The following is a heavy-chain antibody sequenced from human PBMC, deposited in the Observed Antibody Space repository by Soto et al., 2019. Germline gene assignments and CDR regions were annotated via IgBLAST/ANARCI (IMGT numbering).Heavy chain of an antibody. CDR2: ISGSGGST. D-gene: IGHD2-15*01. CDR1: GFTFSSYA. Sequence: EVQLLESGGGLVQPGGSLRLSCAASGFTFSSYAMSWVRQAPGKGLEWVSAISGSGGSTYYADSVKGRFTISRDNSKNTLYLQMNSLRAEDTAVYYCAKDRIRPYCSGGSCCENAFDIWGQGTMVTVSS. V-gene: IGHV3-23*01. J-gene: IGHJ3*02. CDR3: AKDRIRPYCSGGSCCENAFDI.